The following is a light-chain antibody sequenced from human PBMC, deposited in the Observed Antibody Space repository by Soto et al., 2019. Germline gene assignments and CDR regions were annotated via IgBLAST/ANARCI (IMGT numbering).Light chain of an antibody. CDR1: QNVNKN. V-gene: IGKV1-39*01. CDR3: QQSFHPPYT. CDR2: EAS. J-gene: IGKJ2*01. Sequence: IQLTQSPSSLSAFVGDSVTISCRASQNVNKNLNWYQQKSGKAPSLLMYEASTRQSGVPSRFSGSGSGTDFTLAITNLQPEDFATYYCQQSFHPPYTFGQGTKLEI.